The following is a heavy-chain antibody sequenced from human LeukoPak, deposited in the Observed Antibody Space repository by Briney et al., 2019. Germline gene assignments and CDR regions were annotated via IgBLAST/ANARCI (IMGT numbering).Heavy chain of an antibody. CDR2: IKQDGSEK. CDR3: AGNNWFDP. J-gene: IGHJ5*02. V-gene: IGHV3-7*01. Sequence: PGGSLRLSCAVSGLRFGSFWMSWVRQAPGKGLEWVANIKQDGSEKYYVDSVKGRFTISRDNAKNSLYLQMNSLRAEDTAVYYCAGNNWFDPWGQGTLVTVSS. CDR1: GLRFGSFW.